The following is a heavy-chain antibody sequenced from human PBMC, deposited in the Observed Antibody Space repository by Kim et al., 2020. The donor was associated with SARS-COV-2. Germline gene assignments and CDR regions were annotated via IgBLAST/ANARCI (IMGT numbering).Heavy chain of an antibody. Sequence: GGSLRLSCAASGFTFSSYSMNWVRQAPGKGLEWVSSISSSSSYIYYADSVKGRFTISRDNAKNSLYLQMNSLRAEDTAVYYCARDSGELTTREDYWGQGTLVTVSS. D-gene: IGHD3-16*01. V-gene: IGHV3-21*01. J-gene: IGHJ4*02. CDR3: ARDSGELTTREDY. CDR2: ISSSSSYI. CDR1: GFTFSSYS.